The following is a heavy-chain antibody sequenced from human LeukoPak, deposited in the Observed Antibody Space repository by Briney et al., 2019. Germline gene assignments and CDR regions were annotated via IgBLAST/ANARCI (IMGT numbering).Heavy chain of an antibody. CDR3: AKDSPLRFDY. J-gene: IGHJ4*02. CDR2: LSGSGAGT. CDR1: GFTFSDYA. Sequence: GSLRLSCAASGFTFSDYALGWVRQAPGRGLEWVATLSGSGAGTYYSDSVQGRFTISRDNSKNTLYLQMNSLRAEDTAVYYCAKDSPLRFDYWGQGTLVTVSS. V-gene: IGHV3-23*01.